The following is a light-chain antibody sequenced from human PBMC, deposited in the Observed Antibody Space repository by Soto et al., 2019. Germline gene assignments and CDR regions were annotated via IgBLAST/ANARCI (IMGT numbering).Light chain of an antibody. CDR3: AAWDESLNGPV. J-gene: IGLJ3*02. Sequence: QSVLTQPPSVSGAPGQRVTISCTGSNSNIGAGYDVHWYQQFPGTAPKLFIYGNINRPSGVPDRFSGSKSGPSASLAITGLQAEDEADYYCAAWDESLNGPVFGGGTKLTVL. CDR2: GNI. V-gene: IGLV1-40*01. CDR1: NSNIGAGYD.